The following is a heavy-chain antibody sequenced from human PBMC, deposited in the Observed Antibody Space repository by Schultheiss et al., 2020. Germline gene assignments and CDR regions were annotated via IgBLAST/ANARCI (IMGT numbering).Heavy chain of an antibody. D-gene: IGHD2-2*01. CDR2: ISSSSSYI. V-gene: IGHV3-11*03. Sequence: GESLKISCAASGFTFSDYYMSWIRQAPGKGLEWVSYISSSSSYIYYADSVKGRFTISRDNAKNSLYLQMNSLRAEDTAVYYCARRYCSSTSCYLLSWFDPWGQGTLVTVSS. CDR3: ARRYCSSTSCYLLSWFDP. J-gene: IGHJ5*02. CDR1: GFTFSDYY.